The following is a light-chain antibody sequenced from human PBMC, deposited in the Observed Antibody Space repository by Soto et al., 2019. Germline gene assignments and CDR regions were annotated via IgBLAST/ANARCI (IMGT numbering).Light chain of an antibody. CDR1: QSVLYSSNNNNY. Sequence: DIVMTQSPDSLAVSLGERATINCKSSQSVLYSSNNNNYLAWYQQKPGQPPKLLIYWASTRESGVPDRFRGSGSGTDFTLTISSLQAEDVAVYYCQQYYSNPRTFGQGTKVDIK. V-gene: IGKV4-1*01. CDR2: WAS. J-gene: IGKJ1*01. CDR3: QQYYSNPRT.